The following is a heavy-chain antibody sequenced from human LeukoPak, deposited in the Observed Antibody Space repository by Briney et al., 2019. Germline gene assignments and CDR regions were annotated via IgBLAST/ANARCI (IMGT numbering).Heavy chain of an antibody. D-gene: IGHD5-24*01. J-gene: IGHJ4*02. CDR1: GDSTSSDRYY. CDR3: ALEMATISE. CDR2: IYYSGST. Sequence: PSGTLSLTCAVSGDSTSSDRYYGGWVRQPPGKGLEWIGNIYYSGSTYYNPSLKSRVTISVDTSKNQFSLKLSSVTAADTAVYYCALEMATISEWGQGTLVTVSS. V-gene: IGHV4-39*01.